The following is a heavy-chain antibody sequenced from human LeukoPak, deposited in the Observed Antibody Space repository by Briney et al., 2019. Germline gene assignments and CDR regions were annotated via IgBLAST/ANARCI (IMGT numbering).Heavy chain of an antibody. CDR1: GFSFSNYA. J-gene: IGHJ4*02. D-gene: IGHD6-13*01. V-gene: IGHV3-23*01. CDR3: VKDKAYSSSWGYFDY. CDR2: IGGSGDST. Sequence: PGGSLRLSCAASGFSFSNYAMNWVRQAPGKGLELVSCIGGSGDSTYYSDSVRGRFTISRDNSKNALYLQMNSLRAEDTAIYYCVKDKAYSSSWGYFDYWGQGTLVTVSS.